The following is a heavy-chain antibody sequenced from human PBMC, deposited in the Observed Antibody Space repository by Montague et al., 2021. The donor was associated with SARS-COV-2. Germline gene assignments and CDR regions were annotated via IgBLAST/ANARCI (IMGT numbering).Heavy chain of an antibody. V-gene: IGHV2-5*02. CDR3: ARKGRGFWSGAFDY. D-gene: IGHD3-3*01. CDR1: GFSLSTSGVG. Sequence: PALVKPTQTLTLTCTFSGFSLSTSGVGVGWIRQPPGKALEWLAPIYWDDDKRYSPSLKSRLTITKDTSKNQVVLTMTNMDPVDTATYFCARKGRGFWSGAFDYWGQGTLVTVSS. J-gene: IGHJ4*02. CDR2: IYWDDDK.